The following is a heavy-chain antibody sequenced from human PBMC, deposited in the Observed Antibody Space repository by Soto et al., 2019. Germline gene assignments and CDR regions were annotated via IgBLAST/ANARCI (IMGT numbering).Heavy chain of an antibody. CDR2: IYWDDDE. Sequence: ESGPTLGNPTQTLTLTCTVSGFSLNTSGVGVGWIRQPPGKALEWLAFIYWDDDERYSPSLKSRVTITKDTSRNQVVLTMTNMDPMDTATYFCAYQDTTMVPSCWGQGTLVTVSS. CDR1: GFSLNTSGVG. V-gene: IGHV2-5*02. D-gene: IGHD5-18*01. J-gene: IGHJ4*02. CDR3: AYQDTTMVPSC.